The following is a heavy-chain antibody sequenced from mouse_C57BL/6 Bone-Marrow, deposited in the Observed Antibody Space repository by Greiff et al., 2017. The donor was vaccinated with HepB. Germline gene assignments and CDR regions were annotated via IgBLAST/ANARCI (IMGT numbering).Heavy chain of an antibody. D-gene: IGHD2-2*01. Sequence: QVQLQQPGAELVKPGASVKLSCKASGYTFTSYWMQWVKQSPGQGLEWIGEIDPSASYTNYNQKFKGKATLTVDTSSSTAYMQLSSLTSEDSAVYYCARGYGYDECYYYDYWGQGTTLTVSS. CDR3: ARGYGYDECYYYDY. V-gene: IGHV1-50*01. CDR1: GYTFTSYW. J-gene: IGHJ2*01. CDR2: IDPSASYT.